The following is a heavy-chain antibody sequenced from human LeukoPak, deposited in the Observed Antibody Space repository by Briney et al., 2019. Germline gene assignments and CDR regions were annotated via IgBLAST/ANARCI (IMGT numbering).Heavy chain of an antibody. CDR3: SRDNYGDPRDY. V-gene: IGHV1-18*01. CDR1: GYTFTSYG. J-gene: IGHJ4*02. D-gene: IGHD4-17*01. Sequence: ASVEVSCKASGYTFTSYGISWVRQAPGQGLEWMGWISAYNGNTNYAQKLQGRVTMTTDTSTSTAYMELRSLRSDDTAVYYCSRDNYGDPRDYRGQGTLVTVSS. CDR2: ISAYNGNT.